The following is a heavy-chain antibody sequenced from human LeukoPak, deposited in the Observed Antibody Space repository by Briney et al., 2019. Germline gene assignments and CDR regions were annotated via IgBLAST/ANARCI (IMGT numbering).Heavy chain of an antibody. J-gene: IGHJ4*02. CDR2: FDPEDGET. V-gene: IGHV1-24*01. Sequence: ASVKVSCKVSGYTLTELSMHWVRQAPGKGLEWMGGFDPEDGETIYAQKFQGRVTITADESTSTAYMELSSLRSEDTAVYYCARGPPVNWNYVRFDYWGQGTLVTVSS. CDR1: GYTLTELS. CDR3: ARGPPVNWNYVRFDY. D-gene: IGHD1-7*01.